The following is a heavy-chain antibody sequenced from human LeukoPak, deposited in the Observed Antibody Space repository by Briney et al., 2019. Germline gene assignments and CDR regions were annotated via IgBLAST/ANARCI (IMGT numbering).Heavy chain of an antibody. Sequence: PGGSLRLSCAASGFTFSSYAMSWVRQAPGKGLECVSTISGSGGSTYYADSVKGRFTISRDNSKNTLYLQMNSLRAEDTAVYYCAPAAAGEIDYWGQGTLVTVSS. J-gene: IGHJ4*02. D-gene: IGHD6-13*01. CDR2: ISGSGGST. V-gene: IGHV3-23*01. CDR3: APAAAGEIDY. CDR1: GFTFSSYA.